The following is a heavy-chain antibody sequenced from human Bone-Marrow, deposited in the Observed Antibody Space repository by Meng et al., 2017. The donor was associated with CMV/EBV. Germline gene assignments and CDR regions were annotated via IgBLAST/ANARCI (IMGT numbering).Heavy chain of an antibody. J-gene: IGHJ2*01. Sequence: GISWVRQAPGQGLEWMGWIRAYNGNTNYAQKLQGRVTMTTDTSTSTAYMELRSLRSDDTAVYYCARMKIGYCSSTSCYTVAWYFDLWGRGTLVTVSS. CDR1: G. CDR2: IRAYNGNT. CDR3: ARMKIGYCSSTSCYTVAWYFDL. D-gene: IGHD2-2*02. V-gene: IGHV1-18*01.